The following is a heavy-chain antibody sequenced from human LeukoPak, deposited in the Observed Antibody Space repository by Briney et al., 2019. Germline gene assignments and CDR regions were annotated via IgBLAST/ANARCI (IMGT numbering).Heavy chain of an antibody. CDR3: AKGGAYYYDSSGYYDY. D-gene: IGHD3-22*01. Sequence: PGGSLRLSCAASGFTFSSYAMSWVRQAPGKGLEWVPAISGSGGSTFYADSVKGRFTISRDNSKNALYLQMNSLRAEDTAVYYCAKGGAYYYDSSGYYDYWGQGTLVTVSS. V-gene: IGHV3-23*01. CDR1: GFTFSSYA. J-gene: IGHJ4*02. CDR2: ISGSGGST.